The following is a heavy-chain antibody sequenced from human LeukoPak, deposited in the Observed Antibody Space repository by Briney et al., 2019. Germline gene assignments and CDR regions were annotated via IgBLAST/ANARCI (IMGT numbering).Heavy chain of an antibody. CDR2: ISSSGSTI. V-gene: IGHV3-48*03. Sequence: PGGSLRLSCAASGFTFRSYEMNWVRQAPGKGLEWVSYISSSGSTIYYADSVKGRFTISRDNAKNSLYLQMNSLRAEDTAVYYCARIGLGLWDYWGQGTLVTVSS. CDR3: ARIGLGLWDY. CDR1: GFTFRSYE. D-gene: IGHD2-21*01. J-gene: IGHJ4*02.